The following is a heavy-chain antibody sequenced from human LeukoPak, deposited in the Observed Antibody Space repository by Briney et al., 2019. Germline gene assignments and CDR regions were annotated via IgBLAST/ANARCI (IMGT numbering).Heavy chain of an antibody. V-gene: IGHV4-34*01. D-gene: IGHD3-22*01. CDR1: GGSFSGYY. CDR3: ARGGQPGRYYDSSGYYY. Sequence: SETLSLTCAVYGGSFSGYYWSWIRQPPGKGLEWIGEINHSGSTNYNPSLKSRVTISVDTSKNQCSLKLSSVTAADTAVYYCARGGQPGRYYDSSGYYYWGQGTLVTVSS. CDR2: INHSGST. J-gene: IGHJ4*02.